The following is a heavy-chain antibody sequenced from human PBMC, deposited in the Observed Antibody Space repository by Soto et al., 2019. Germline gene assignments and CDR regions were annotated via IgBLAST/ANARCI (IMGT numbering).Heavy chain of an antibody. V-gene: IGHV1-24*01. CDR2: FDPEDGET. D-gene: IGHD1-7*01. Sequence: GASVKVSCKVSGYTLTELSMHWVRQAPGKGLEWMGGFDPEDGETIYAQKFQGRVTMTEDTSTDTAYTELSSLRSEDTAVYYCATEHPNNRNYEFDPWGQGTLVTVSS. J-gene: IGHJ5*02. CDR3: ATEHPNNRNYEFDP. CDR1: GYTLTELS.